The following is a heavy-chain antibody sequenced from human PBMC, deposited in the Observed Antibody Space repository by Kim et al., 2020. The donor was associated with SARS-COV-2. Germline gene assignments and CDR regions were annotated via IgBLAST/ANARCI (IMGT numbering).Heavy chain of an antibody. J-gene: IGHJ4*02. D-gene: IGHD3-16*01. CDR1: GFTFSSYA. V-gene: IGHV3-30*04. CDR3: ARGYWGSPFDY. Sequence: GGSLRLSCAASGFTFSSYAMHWVRQAPGKGLEWVAVISYDGSNKYYADSVKGRFTISRDNSKNTLYLQMNSLRAEDTAVYYCARGYWGSPFDYWGQGTLVTVSS. CDR2: ISYDGSNK.